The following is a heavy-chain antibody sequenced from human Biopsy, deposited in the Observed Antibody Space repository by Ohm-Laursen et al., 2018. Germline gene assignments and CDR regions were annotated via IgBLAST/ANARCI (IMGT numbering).Heavy chain of an antibody. Sequence: SDTLSLTCAVSGGSITRSYWSWIRQPPGKGLEWIGHISHTGYTSYKSSLKSRVTISLDTSRKHFSLRLTSLAAADTAVYYCARGSNEYGGLYFPHWGQGTLVTVSS. CDR1: GGSITRSY. CDR3: ARGSNEYGGLYFPH. CDR2: ISHTGYT. V-gene: IGHV4-59*07. D-gene: IGHD4-23*01. J-gene: IGHJ1*01.